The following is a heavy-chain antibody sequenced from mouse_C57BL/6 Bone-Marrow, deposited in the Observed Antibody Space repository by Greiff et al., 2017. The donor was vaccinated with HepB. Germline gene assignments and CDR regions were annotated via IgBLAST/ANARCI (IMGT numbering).Heavy chain of an antibody. CDR3: ARADSSGYHFAY. J-gene: IGHJ3*01. V-gene: IGHV1-18*01. Sequence: EVQLQESGPELVKPGASVKIPCKASGYTFTDYNMDWVKQSHGKSLEWIGDINPNNGGTIYNQKFKGKATLTVDKSSSTAYMELRSLTSEDTAVYYCARADSSGYHFAYWGQGTLVTVSA. CDR2: INPNNGGT. CDR1: GYTFTDYN. D-gene: IGHD3-2*02.